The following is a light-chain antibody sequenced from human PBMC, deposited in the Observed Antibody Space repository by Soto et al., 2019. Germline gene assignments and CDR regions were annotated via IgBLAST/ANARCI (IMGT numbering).Light chain of an antibody. Sequence: DIQMTQSPSTLSASVGDRVTITCRASQTISSWLAWYQQKPGKAPKLLIYKASTLESGVPSRFSGSGSGTDFTITVTSLQPEDFATYYCQQYSYYATFGQGTKVEIK. CDR3: QQYSYYAT. CDR1: QTISSW. CDR2: KAS. J-gene: IGKJ1*01. V-gene: IGKV1-5*03.